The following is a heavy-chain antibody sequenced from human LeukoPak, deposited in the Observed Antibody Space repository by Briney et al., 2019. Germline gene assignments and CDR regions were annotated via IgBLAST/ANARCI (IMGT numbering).Heavy chain of an antibody. CDR1: GLTFSSHW. CDR2: INSDGSGT. CDR3: ARGEKSWINGFDL. Sequence: WGSLRLSCAASGLTFSSHWMHWVRQAPGKGLVWVSRINSDGSGTIYADSVKGRFTISRDNAKNTMDLQMNSLRAEDTAVYYCARGEKSWINGFDLWGQGTLVTVS. V-gene: IGHV3-74*01. D-gene: IGHD2-8*01. J-gene: IGHJ4*02.